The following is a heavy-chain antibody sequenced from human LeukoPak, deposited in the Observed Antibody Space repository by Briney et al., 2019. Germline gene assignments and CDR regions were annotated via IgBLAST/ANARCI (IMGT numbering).Heavy chain of an antibody. D-gene: IGHD3-10*01. Sequence: GGSLRLSCAASGFTISSYWMSWVRQVPGKGLESVAHIKHDGSETYYVDTVRGRFIISRDNAKNSLYLQMNSLRVEDTAVYHCARGPTDFGASDTWGHGTLVTVSS. CDR1: GFTISSYW. V-gene: IGHV3-7*01. J-gene: IGHJ3*02. CDR3: ARGPTDFGASDT. CDR2: IKHDGSET.